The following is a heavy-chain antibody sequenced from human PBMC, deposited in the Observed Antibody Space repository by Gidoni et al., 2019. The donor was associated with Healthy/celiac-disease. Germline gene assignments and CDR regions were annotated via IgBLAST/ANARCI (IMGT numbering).Heavy chain of an antibody. J-gene: IGHJ5*02. CDR1: RFTFSRYS. CDR2: ISSSSSYI. Sequence: EVQLVESGGGLVKPGGSLRLSCAASRFTFSRYSMNWVRQAPGKGLEWVSSISSSSSYIYYADSVKGRFTISRDNAKNSLYLQMNSLRAEDTAVYYCARVEGGHNWFDPWGQGTLVTVSS. CDR3: ARVEGGHNWFDP. V-gene: IGHV3-21*01. D-gene: IGHD3-16*01.